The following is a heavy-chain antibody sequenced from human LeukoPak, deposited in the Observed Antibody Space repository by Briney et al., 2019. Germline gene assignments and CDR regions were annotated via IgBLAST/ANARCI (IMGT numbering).Heavy chain of an antibody. CDR2: ISYDGSNK. CDR3: ARTPLIGGVIVHFDY. Sequence: GRSLRLSCAASGFTFSSYAMHWVRQAPGKGLEWVAVISYDGSNKYYADSVKGRFTISRDNSKNTLYLQMNSLRAEDTAVYYCARTPLIGGVIVHFDYWGQGTLVTVSS. CDR1: GFTFSSYA. J-gene: IGHJ4*02. V-gene: IGHV3-30-3*01. D-gene: IGHD3-16*02.